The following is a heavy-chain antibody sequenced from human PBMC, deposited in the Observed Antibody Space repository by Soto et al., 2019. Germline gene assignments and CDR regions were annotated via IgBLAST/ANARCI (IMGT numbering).Heavy chain of an antibody. CDR2: ISQSGNT. CDR3: ARAPKVSGSSQTRPDF. J-gene: IGHJ4*02. D-gene: IGHD6-6*01. V-gene: IGHV4-34*01. Sequence: SETLSLTCSIYSGSFSGYYWSWIRQPPGKGLEWIGEISQSGNTNYSPSLKSRVSISIDTSKKQFSLNLAPVSAADTAVYYCARAPKVSGSSQTRPDFWGQGTLVTVSS. CDR1: SGSFSGYY.